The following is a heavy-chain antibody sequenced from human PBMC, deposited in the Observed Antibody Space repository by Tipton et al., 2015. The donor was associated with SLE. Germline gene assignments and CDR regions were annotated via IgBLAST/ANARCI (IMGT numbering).Heavy chain of an antibody. Sequence: QSGPEVKKPGASVKVSCKASGYTFTTYGFSWVRQAPGQGLEWMGWVSAYNGNTNYAQKLQGRVTMTTDTSTSTAYMELRSLTSDDTAVYYCARGLRAYCSSSSCYGGLDYWGQGTLVTVSS. CDR1: GYTFTTYG. D-gene: IGHD2-2*01. CDR3: ARGLRAYCSSSSCYGGLDY. V-gene: IGHV1-18*01. CDR2: VSAYNGNT. J-gene: IGHJ4*02.